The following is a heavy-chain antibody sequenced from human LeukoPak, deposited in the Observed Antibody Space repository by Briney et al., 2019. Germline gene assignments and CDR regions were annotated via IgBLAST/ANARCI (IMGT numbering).Heavy chain of an antibody. CDR3: ARGRYSSSWYGDAFDI. Sequence: GASVKVSCKASGGTFSSYAISWVRQAPGQGLEWMGGIIPIFGTANYAQKFQGRVTITADESTSTAYMELSSLRSEDTAVYYCARGRYSSSWYGDAFDIWGQGTMVTVSS. CDR2: IIPIFGTA. CDR1: GGTFSSYA. J-gene: IGHJ3*02. V-gene: IGHV1-69*13. D-gene: IGHD6-13*01.